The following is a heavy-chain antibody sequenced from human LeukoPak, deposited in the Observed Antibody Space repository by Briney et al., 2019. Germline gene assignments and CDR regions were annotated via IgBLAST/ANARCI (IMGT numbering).Heavy chain of an antibody. D-gene: IGHD3-10*01. CDR1: GFPFDDYG. CDR3: ASAGLTYGSGSYFVY. V-gene: IGHV3-20*04. Sequence: GGSLRLSCAASGFPFDDYGMNWVRQAPGKGLEWVSGINWNGGSTGYADSVKGRFTISRDNAKNSLYLQMNSLRAEDTALYYCASAGLTYGSGSYFVYWGQGTLVTVSS. J-gene: IGHJ4*02. CDR2: INWNGGST.